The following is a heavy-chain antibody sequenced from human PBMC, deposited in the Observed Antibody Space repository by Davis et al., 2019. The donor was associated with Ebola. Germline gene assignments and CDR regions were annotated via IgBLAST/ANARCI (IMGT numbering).Heavy chain of an antibody. V-gene: IGHV3-30*03. CDR1: GFSVSDKY. CDR3: ARPSQYSSSYNDY. J-gene: IGHJ4*02. D-gene: IGHD6-6*01. CDR2: VSFNGDNT. Sequence: GESLKISCAASGFSVSDKYMSWVRQAPGKGLEWVAVVSFNGDNTYYADSVKGRFTISRDNSKNTLYLQMNSLRAEDTAVYYCARPSQYSSSYNDYWGQGTLVTVSS.